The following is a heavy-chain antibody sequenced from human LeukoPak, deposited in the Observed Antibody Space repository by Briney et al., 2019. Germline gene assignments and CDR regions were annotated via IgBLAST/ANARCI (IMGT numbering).Heavy chain of an antibody. Sequence: SETLSLTCSVSGGSVSSGSYYWSWIRQPPGKGLEWIGYIYYSGSTNYNPSLKSRVTISVDTSKNQFSLKLSSVTAADTAVYYCARYFKSVAPHGMDVWGQGTTVTVSS. CDR1: GGSVSSGSYY. V-gene: IGHV4-61*01. D-gene: IGHD3-9*01. CDR3: ARYFKSVAPHGMDV. J-gene: IGHJ6*02. CDR2: IYYSGST.